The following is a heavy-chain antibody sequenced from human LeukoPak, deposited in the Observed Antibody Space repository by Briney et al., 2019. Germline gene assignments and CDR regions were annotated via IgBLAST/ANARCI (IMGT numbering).Heavy chain of an antibody. D-gene: IGHD2-21*02. V-gene: IGHV1-69*05. CDR3: ASSRGIVVVTASGYPYYFDY. Sequence: SVKVSCKASGGTFSSYAISWVRQAPGQGLEWMGGIIPIFGTANYAQKFQGRVTITTDESTSTAYMELSSLRSEDTAVYYCASSRGIVVVTASGYPYYFDYWGQGTLVAVSS. J-gene: IGHJ4*02. CDR2: IIPIFGTA. CDR1: GGTFSSYA.